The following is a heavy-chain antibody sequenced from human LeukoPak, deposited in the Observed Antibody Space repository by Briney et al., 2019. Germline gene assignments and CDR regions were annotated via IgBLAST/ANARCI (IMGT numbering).Heavy chain of an antibody. CDR2: MNPNSGNT. CDR1: GYTFTSYD. CDR3: ARGGTYGDYGDY. D-gene: IGHD4-17*01. J-gene: IGHJ4*02. V-gene: IGHV1-8*01. Sequence: ASVKDPCKASGYTFTSYDINWVRQATGQGLEWMGWMNPNSGNTGYAQKFQGRVTMTRNTSISTAYMELSSLRSEDTAVYYCARGGTYGDYGDYWGQGTLVTVSS.